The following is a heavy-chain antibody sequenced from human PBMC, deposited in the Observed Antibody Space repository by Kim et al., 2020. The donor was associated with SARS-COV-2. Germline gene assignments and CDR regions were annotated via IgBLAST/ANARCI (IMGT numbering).Heavy chain of an antibody. CDR1: GFTFSNAW. CDR2: IKSKTIGGTA. J-gene: IGHJ4*02. V-gene: IGHV3-15*01. Sequence: GGSLRLSCAASGFTFSNAWMSWVRQAPGKGLEWVGRIKSKTIGGTADYAAPVEGRFTISRDDSKNTLYLQMNSLKTEDTAIYYCNTVGNQNPPRFDYWGQGTLVTVSS. D-gene: IGHD1-26*01. CDR3: NTVGNQNPPRFDY.